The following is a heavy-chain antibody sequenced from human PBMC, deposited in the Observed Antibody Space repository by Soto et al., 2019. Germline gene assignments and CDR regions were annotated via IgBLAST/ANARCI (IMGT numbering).Heavy chain of an antibody. CDR3: ARSLAPPAEYFQH. J-gene: IGHJ1*01. V-gene: IGHV4-59*08. CDR1: GGSISSYY. Sequence: SETLSLTCTVSGGSISSYYWSWIWQPPGKGLEWIGYIYYSGSTNYNPSLKSRVTISVDTSKNQFSLKLSSVTAADTAVYYCARSLAPPAEYFQHWGQGTLVPVSS. CDR2: IYYSGST.